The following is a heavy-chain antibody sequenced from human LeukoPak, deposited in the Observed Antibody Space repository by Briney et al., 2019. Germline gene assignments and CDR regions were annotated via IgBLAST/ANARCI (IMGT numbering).Heavy chain of an antibody. CDR2: ISGSGGST. V-gene: IGHV3-23*01. CDR3: AKHLYYDSGAYHTLSSFDY. J-gene: IGHJ4*02. D-gene: IGHD3-22*01. Sequence: WVRQPPGKGLEWVSVISGSGGSTYYADSVKGRFTISRDNSKNTLYVQMNSLRAEDTAVYYCAKHLYYDSGAYHTLSSFDYWGQGTLVTVSS.